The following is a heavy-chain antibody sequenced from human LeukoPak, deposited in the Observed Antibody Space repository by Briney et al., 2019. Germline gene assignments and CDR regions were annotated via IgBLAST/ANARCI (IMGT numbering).Heavy chain of an antibody. D-gene: IGHD6-6*01. CDR1: GFTFSSYW. Sequence: GRSLRLSCAASGFTFSSYWMNWVRQAPGKGLEWVAKIKEDGGQKNYVDSVKGRFTISRDNAKNSLYLQMNSLRAEDTAVYYCARGGAARPDYWGQGTLVTVSS. CDR2: IKEDGGQK. V-gene: IGHV3-7*01. J-gene: IGHJ4*02. CDR3: ARGGAARPDY.